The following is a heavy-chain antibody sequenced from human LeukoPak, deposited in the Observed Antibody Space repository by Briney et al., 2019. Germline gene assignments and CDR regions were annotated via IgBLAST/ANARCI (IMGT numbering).Heavy chain of an antibody. CDR1: GGSFSGYT. CDR3: ARVRRVEMATFNVFRVPATHRHNWFDP. D-gene: IGHD5-24*01. J-gene: IGHJ5*02. CDR2: INHSGST. Sequence: SETLSLTCAIYGGSFSGYTWSWIRQPPGKGLEWIGEINHSGSTNYNPSLKSRVTISVDTSKNQFSLKLSSVTAADTAVYYCARVRRVEMATFNVFRVPATHRHNWFDPWGQGTLVTVSS. V-gene: IGHV4-34*01.